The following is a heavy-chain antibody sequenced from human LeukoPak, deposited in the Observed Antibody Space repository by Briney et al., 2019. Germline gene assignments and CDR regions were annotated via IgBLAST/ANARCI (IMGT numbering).Heavy chain of an antibody. CDR1: GGSFSGYY. CDR2: INHSGST. CDR3: ARAGWLQFELDY. D-gene: IGHD5-24*01. J-gene: IGHJ4*02. Sequence: SETLSLTCAVYGGSFSGYYWSWIRQPPGKGLEWIGEINHSGSTNYNPSLKSRVTISVDTSKNQFSLKLSSVTAADTAVYYCARAGWLQFELDYWGQGTLVTVSS. V-gene: IGHV4-34*01.